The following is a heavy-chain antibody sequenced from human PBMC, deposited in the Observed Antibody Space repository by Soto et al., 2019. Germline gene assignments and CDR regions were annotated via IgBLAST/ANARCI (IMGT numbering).Heavy chain of an antibody. D-gene: IGHD2-15*01. V-gene: IGHV4-59*01. CDR3: ASGTVAATPNY. Sequence: SETLSLTCTVSGGSISSYYWSWIRQPPGKGLEWIGYIYYSGSTNYNPSFKSRVTISVDTSKNQFSLKLSSVTAADTAVYYCASGTVAATPNYWGQGTLVTVSS. J-gene: IGHJ4*02. CDR2: IYYSGST. CDR1: GGSISSYY.